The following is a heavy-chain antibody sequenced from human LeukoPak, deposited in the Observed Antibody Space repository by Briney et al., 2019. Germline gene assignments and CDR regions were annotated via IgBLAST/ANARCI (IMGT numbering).Heavy chain of an antibody. D-gene: IGHD3-22*01. Sequence: GGSLRLSCAVSGFTFDDYAMHWVRQAPGKGLEWVSGISWNSGNIGYADSVKGRFTISRDNAKNSLYLQMNSPRAEDTALYYCAKEKDTNYYDSRIFDYWGQGTLVTVSS. J-gene: IGHJ4*02. V-gene: IGHV3-9*01. CDR3: AKEKDTNYYDSRIFDY. CDR2: ISWNSGNI. CDR1: GFTFDDYA.